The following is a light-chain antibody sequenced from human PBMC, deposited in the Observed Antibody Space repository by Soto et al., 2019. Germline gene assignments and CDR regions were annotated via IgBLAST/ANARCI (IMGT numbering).Light chain of an antibody. V-gene: IGKV3-20*01. CDR2: DTS. J-gene: IGKJ1*01. Sequence: EIVLTQSPGTLSLSPGERATLSCRASQSVSNNYLAWFQQTPGQAPRLLIYDTSRRATGIPDRFSGSGSGTDFTLTISSLEPEVSEMYYCQQYRNSPRTFGQGTKVEIK. CDR3: QQYRNSPRT. CDR1: QSVSNNY.